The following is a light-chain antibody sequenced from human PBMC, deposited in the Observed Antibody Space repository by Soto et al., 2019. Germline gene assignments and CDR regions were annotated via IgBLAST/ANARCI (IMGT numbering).Light chain of an antibody. CDR3: SSYTSSSTHWV. Sequence: QSVLTQPASVSGSPGQSITISCTGTSSDVGVYNYVSWYQQHPGKAPKLMIYEVSNRPSGVSNRFSGSKSGNTASLTISGLQAEDEADYYCSSYTSSSTHWVFGGGTKLTVL. CDR2: EVS. CDR1: SSDVGVYNY. J-gene: IGLJ3*02. V-gene: IGLV2-14*01.